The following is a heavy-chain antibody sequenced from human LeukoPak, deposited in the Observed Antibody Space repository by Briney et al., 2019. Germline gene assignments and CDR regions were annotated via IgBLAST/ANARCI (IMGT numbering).Heavy chain of an antibody. CDR2: FKTNSGQV. CDR1: GFTFSDYA. Sequence: GGSLRLSCVASGFTFSDYAMNWVRQTPGKGLEWVSTFKTNSGQVYYAESVRGRFTISRDNSKNTVYLQMSSLRAEDTALYYCARSVPDYTRFDYWGQGALVTVSP. CDR3: ARSVPDYTRFDY. V-gene: IGHV3-23*01. J-gene: IGHJ4*02. D-gene: IGHD4-11*01.